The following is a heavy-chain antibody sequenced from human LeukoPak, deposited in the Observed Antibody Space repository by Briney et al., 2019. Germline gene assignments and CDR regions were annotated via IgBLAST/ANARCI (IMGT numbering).Heavy chain of an antibody. V-gene: IGHV1-69*05. D-gene: IGHD3-22*01. CDR3: ARVSVDSGYYYLDF. CDR2: IIPMFRTS. J-gene: IGHJ4*02. CDR1: GGTFSSYT. Sequence: SVMVSCKASGGTFSSYTVTWVRQAPGQGLEWMGGIIPMFRTSNYAQKFQGRVTVTTDESTSTAYMELTSLRSEDTAVYYCARVSVDSGYYYLDFWGQGTLVTVSS.